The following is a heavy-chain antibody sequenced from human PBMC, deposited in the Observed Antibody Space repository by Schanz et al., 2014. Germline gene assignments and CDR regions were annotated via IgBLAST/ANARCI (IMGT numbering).Heavy chain of an antibody. CDR3: ARAPPLVRGIAGWFGP. D-gene: IGHD3-10*01. CDR2: IGGDASRT. Sequence: EVHLVESGGGLVQPGGSLRLSCAASGFTFITFAMSWVRQAPGKGPEWVSAIGGDASRTYYADSVKGRFTISRDNSKSTRYLQRNSLRADDTAVYYCARAPPLVRGIAGWFGPWGQGSLVTVS. V-gene: IGHV3-23*04. J-gene: IGHJ5*02. CDR1: GFTFITFA.